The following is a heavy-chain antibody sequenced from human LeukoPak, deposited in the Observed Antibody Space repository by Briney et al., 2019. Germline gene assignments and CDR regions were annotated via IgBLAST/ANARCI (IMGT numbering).Heavy chain of an antibody. D-gene: IGHD1-7*01. CDR2: IYPGDSDT. CDR1: GYSFTNYW. CDR3: ARRGIGITGTIYNWFDP. Sequence: GESLKISCKGSGYSFTNYWIGWVRQMPGKGLEWMGIIYPGDSDTRYSPSFQGLVTISADKSINTAYLQWTSLKASDTAMYYCARRGIGITGTIYNWFDPWGQGTLVTVSS. V-gene: IGHV5-51*01. J-gene: IGHJ5*02.